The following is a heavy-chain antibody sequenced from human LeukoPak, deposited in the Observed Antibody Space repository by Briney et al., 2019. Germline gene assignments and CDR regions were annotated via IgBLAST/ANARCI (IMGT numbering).Heavy chain of an antibody. Sequence: AGGSLRLSCAASGFTFSSFDMHWVRQPTGQGLEWVSTIGTASDTYYPGSVEGRFTLSRDNAKNSLYLQMNSLTAGYTAVYYCARGPPRGKYYYMDVWGKGTTVTVSS. J-gene: IGHJ6*03. CDR3: ARGPPRGKYYYMDV. D-gene: IGHD1-1*01. CDR2: IGTASDT. CDR1: GFTFSSFD. V-gene: IGHV3-13*01.